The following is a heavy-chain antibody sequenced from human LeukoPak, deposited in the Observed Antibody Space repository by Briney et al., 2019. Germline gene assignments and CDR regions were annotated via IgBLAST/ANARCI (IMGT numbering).Heavy chain of an antibody. CDR3: ARDFEIGPDYSDTSGFDY. J-gene: IGHJ4*02. D-gene: IGHD3-22*01. CDR1: GYSISSGNY. CDR2: IYHSGTP. Sequence: SETLSLTCTVSGYSISSGNYWAWIRPPPGKGLEWIGSIYHSGTPYFNPSLRSRVTILVDTSKNQFSLNLRSVTAADTAVYYCARDFEIGPDYSDTSGFDYWGQGTLVTVSS. V-gene: IGHV4-38-2*02.